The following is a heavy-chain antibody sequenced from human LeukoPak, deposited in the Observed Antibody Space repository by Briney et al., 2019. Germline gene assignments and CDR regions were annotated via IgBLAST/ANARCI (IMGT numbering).Heavy chain of an antibody. CDR2: INHNGNVN. D-gene: IGHD3-16*01. J-gene: IGHJ6*02. CDR1: GFTFSSYW. V-gene: IGHV3-7*03. Sequence: GGSLRLSCAASGFTFSSYWMNWARQATGKGLEWVASINHNGNVNYYVDSVKGRFAISRDNAKNSLYLQMSNLRAEDTAVYFCARGGGLDVWGQGATVTVSS. CDR3: ARGGGLDV.